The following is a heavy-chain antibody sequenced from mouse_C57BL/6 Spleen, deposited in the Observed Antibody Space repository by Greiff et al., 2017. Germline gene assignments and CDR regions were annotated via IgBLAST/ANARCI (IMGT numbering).Heavy chain of an antibody. Sequence: EVKLMESGGGLVKPGGSLKLSCAASGFTFSDYGMHWVRQAPEKGLEWVAYISSGSSTIYYADTVKGRFTISRDNAKNTLFLQMTSLRSEDTAMYYCAGYYGSSWFAYWGQGTLVTVSA. CDR3: AGYYGSSWFAY. D-gene: IGHD1-1*01. J-gene: IGHJ3*01. CDR1: GFTFSDYG. CDR2: ISSGSSTI. V-gene: IGHV5-17*01.